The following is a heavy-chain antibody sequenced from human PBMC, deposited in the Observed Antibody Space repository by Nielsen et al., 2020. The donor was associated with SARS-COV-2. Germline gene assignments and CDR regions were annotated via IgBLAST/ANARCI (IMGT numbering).Heavy chain of an antibody. CDR1: GFTFDDYA. Sequence: SLRLSCAASGFTFDDYAMHWVRQAPGKGLEWVSGISWNSGSIGYADSVKGRFTISRDNAKNSLYLQMNSLRAEDTALYYCAKAGSEAVTSSYFDYWGQGTLVTVSS. CDR3: AKAGSEAVTSSYFDY. J-gene: IGHJ4*02. CDR2: ISWNSGSI. D-gene: IGHD4-17*01. V-gene: IGHV3-9*01.